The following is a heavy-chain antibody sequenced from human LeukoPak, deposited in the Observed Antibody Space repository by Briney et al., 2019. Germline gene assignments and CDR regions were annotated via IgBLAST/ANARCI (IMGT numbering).Heavy chain of an antibody. D-gene: IGHD2-15*01. CDR2: ISSSSSYI. V-gene: IGHV3-21*01. Sequence: GGSLRLSCAACGFTLRSYSMNWLREARGKGVEWVSSISSSSSYIYYADSVKGRFSISRDNAKNSLYLQMNSLRAEDTAVYYCASNNCSGGSCYQGDAFDIWGQGTMVTVSS. CDR1: GFTLRSYS. J-gene: IGHJ3*02. CDR3: ASNNCSGGSCYQGDAFDI.